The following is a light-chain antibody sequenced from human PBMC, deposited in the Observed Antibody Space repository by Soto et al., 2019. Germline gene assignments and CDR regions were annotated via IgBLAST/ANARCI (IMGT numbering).Light chain of an antibody. J-gene: IGLJ1*01. V-gene: IGLV2-23*02. CDR2: EVS. CDR3: CSYAGSSTSYV. Sequence: QSALPQPASGYGSAGDSSTISCTGSSRDVGSSNLVSWYQQHPGKAPKLMIYEVSKRPSGVSNRFSGSKSGNTASLTISGLQAEDEADYYCCSYAGSSTSYVFGTGTKVTVL. CDR1: SRDVGSSNL.